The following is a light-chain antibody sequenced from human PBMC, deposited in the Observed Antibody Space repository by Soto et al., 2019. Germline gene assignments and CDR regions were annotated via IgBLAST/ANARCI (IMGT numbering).Light chain of an antibody. J-gene: IGKJ1*01. CDR3: QQRSNWPRP. CDR1: QSVSSY. Sequence: EIGLKQSPATLSLSPGERATLSCRASQSVSSYLAWYQQKPGQAPRLLIYDASNRATGIPARFSGSGSGTDFTLTISSLEPEDFAVYYCQQRSNWPRPFGQGTKVDIK. CDR2: DAS. V-gene: IGKV3-11*01.